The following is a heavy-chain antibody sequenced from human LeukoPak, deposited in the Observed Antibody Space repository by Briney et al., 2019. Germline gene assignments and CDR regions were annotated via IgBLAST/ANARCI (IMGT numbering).Heavy chain of an antibody. J-gene: IGHJ4*02. CDR1: GFTFDDYA. CDR2: ISWNSGSI. V-gene: IGHV3-9*03. D-gene: IGHD2-2*01. Sequence: PGRSLRLSCAASGFTFDDYAMHWVRQAPGKGLEWVSGISWNSGSIGYADSVKGRFTISRGNAKNSLYLQMNSLRAEDMALYYCAKGYCSSTSCSTDYWGQGTLVTVSS. CDR3: AKGYCSSTSCSTDY.